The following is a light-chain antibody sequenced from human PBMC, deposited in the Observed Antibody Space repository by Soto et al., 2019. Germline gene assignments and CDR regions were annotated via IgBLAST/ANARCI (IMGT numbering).Light chain of an antibody. CDR3: QSYDSSLSGVI. CDR2: GNS. Sequence: QSVLTQPPSVSGAPGQRVTISCTGSSSNIGAGYDVHWYQQLPGTAPKLLIHGNSNRPSGVPDRFSGSKSGTSASLAIPGLQAEDEADYYCQSYDSSLSGVIFGGGTKLTVL. J-gene: IGLJ2*01. CDR1: SSNIGAGYD. V-gene: IGLV1-40*01.